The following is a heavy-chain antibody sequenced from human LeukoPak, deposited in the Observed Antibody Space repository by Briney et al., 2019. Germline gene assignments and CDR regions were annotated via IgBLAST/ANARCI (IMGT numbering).Heavy chain of an antibody. CDR1: GYTLTELS. D-gene: IGHD5-24*01. Sequence: GASVKVSCKVSGYTLTELSMHWVRQAPGKGLEWMGGFDPEDGETIYAQKFQGRVTMTEDTSTDTAYMELSSLRSEDTAVYYCARRQAGGMATIQPFDYWGQGTLVTVSS. CDR2: FDPEDGET. J-gene: IGHJ4*02. CDR3: ARRQAGGMATIQPFDY. V-gene: IGHV1-24*01.